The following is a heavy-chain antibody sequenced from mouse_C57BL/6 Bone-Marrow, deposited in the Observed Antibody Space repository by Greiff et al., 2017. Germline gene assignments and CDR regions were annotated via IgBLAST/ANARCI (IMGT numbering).Heavy chain of an antibody. V-gene: IGHV5-12*01. CDR3: AREYCGSRDAMDD. D-gene: IGHD1-1*01. CDR2: ISNGGGST. Sequence: EVQLVESGGGLVQPGGSLKLSCAASGFTFSDYYMSWVRQTPEKRLEWVAYISNGGGSTYYPDTVKGRFTISRDNAKNTLYLQMSRLKAEDTAMYYGAREYCGSRDAMDDWGQGTSVTVAA. J-gene: IGHJ4*01. CDR1: GFTFSDYY.